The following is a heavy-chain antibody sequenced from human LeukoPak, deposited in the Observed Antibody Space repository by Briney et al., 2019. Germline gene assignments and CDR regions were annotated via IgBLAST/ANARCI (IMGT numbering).Heavy chain of an antibody. V-gene: IGHV5-51*01. CDR3: ARLGVLYYFDY. J-gene: IGHJ4*02. CDR2: ISPVDSDT. CDR1: GXRFTSYW. D-gene: IGHD2-8*01. Sequence: GESLKISCKASGXRFTSYWSGWVRQMPGKGLEWMGIISPVDSDTRYSPSFQGQVTISADKSITTAYLQWSSLKASDTAVYYCARLGVLYYFDYWGQGTLVTVSS.